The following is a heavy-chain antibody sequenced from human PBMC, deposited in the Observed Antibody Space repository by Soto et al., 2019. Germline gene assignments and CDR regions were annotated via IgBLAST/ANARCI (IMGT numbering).Heavy chain of an antibody. Sequence: SETLSLTCSVYFGSFSVYYWSWIRQPPGKGLEWIGEINHSGSTNYNPSLKSRVTISVDTSKNQFSLKLSSVTAADTAVYYCARGREDSNYYYGMDVWGQGTTVTVSS. D-gene: IGHD1-26*01. CDR1: FGSFSVYY. J-gene: IGHJ6*02. V-gene: IGHV4-34*01. CDR3: ARGREDSNYYYGMDV. CDR2: INHSGST.